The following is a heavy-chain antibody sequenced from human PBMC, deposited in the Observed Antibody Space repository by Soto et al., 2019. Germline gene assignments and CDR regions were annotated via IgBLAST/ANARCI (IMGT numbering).Heavy chain of an antibody. CDR1: GFTFSSYA. J-gene: IGHJ4*02. CDR3: ARDLAHYYDSSGSTPGY. Sequence: EVQLLESGGGLVQPGGSLRLSCAASGFTFSSYAMSWVRQAPGKGLEWVSAISGSGSTIYYADSVKGRFTISRDNAKNSLYLQMNSLRAEDTAVYYCARDLAHYYDSSGSTPGYWGQGTLVTVSS. CDR2: ISGSGSTI. V-gene: IGHV3-23*01. D-gene: IGHD3-22*01.